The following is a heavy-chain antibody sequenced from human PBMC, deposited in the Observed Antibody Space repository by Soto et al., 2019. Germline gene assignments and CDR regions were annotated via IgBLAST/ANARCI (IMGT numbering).Heavy chain of an antibody. Sequence: EVQLVESGGGLVQPGGSLRLSCAASGFTFSSYEMNWVRQAPGKGLEWVSYISSSGSTIYYADSVKGRFTISRDNAKNSLYLQMNSLRAEDTAVYYCAREHKTLAYNWFDPWGQGTLVTVSS. CDR2: ISSSGSTI. V-gene: IGHV3-48*03. CDR3: AREHKTLAYNWFDP. D-gene: IGHD2-15*01. J-gene: IGHJ5*02. CDR1: GFTFSSYE.